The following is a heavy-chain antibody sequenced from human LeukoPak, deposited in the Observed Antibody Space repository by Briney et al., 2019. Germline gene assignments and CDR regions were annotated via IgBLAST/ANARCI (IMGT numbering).Heavy chain of an antibody. CDR2: IRPDGSEE. J-gene: IGHJ4*02. CDR3: VREVRGSRSFDY. Sequence: GGSLRLSCAASGFTFSSHWMSWVRQAPGKGLKWVASIRPDGSEEYYMDSVKGRFTISRDNAKNSLYLQMNSLKTEDTAVYYCVREVRGSRSFDYWDQGTLVTVSS. V-gene: IGHV3-7*03. CDR1: GFTFSSHW. D-gene: IGHD3-16*01.